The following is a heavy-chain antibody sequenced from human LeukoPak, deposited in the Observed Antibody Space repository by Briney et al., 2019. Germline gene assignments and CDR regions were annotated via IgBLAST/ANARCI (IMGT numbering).Heavy chain of an antibody. Sequence: PGGSLRLSCAASGFTFGINWMSWVRQAPGKGLEWVANIKQDGSEKNSVDSVKGRFTISRDNAKNSLYLQMNTLRAEDTAVYYCARDRGSGWHTFDYWGQGTLVTVSS. CDR3: ARDRGSGWHTFDY. CDR1: GFTFGINW. V-gene: IGHV3-7*01. J-gene: IGHJ4*02. CDR2: IKQDGSEK. D-gene: IGHD6-19*01.